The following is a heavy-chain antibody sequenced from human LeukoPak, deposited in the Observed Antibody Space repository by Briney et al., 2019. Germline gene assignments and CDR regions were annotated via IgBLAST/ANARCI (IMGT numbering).Heavy chain of an antibody. CDR1: GGSISSYY. Sequence: PSETLSLTCTVSGGSISSYYWSWIRQPPGKGLEWIGEINHSGSTNYNPSLKSRVTISVDTSKNQFSLKLSSVTAADTAVYYCARAHYYDSSGYYLDYWGQGTLVTVSS. CDR2: INHSGST. D-gene: IGHD3-22*01. J-gene: IGHJ4*02. V-gene: IGHV4-34*01. CDR3: ARAHYYDSSGYYLDY.